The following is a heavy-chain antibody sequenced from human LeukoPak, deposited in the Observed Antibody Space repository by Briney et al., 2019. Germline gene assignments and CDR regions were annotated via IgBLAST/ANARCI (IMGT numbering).Heavy chain of an antibody. J-gene: IGHJ4*02. CDR3: VHTRGSTPGSTDY. D-gene: IGHD1-26*01. CDR2: IYWNGNN. Sequence: SGPTLVKPTETLTLTYTFSGFSLSTGQLGVGWIRQPPGKGLEWLAVIYWNGNNRYRPSLRNRVTITKDTSKNQVVLSMSDMEPEDTGIYYYVHTRGSTPGSTDYWGQGTLVTVSS. CDR1: GFSLSTGQLG. V-gene: IGHV2-5*04.